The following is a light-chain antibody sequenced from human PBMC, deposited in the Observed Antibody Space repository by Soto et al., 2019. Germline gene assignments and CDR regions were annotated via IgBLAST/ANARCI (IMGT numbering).Light chain of an antibody. J-gene: IGLJ2*01. V-gene: IGLV2-8*01. CDR2: EVI. CDR1: SSDY. Sequence: QSALTQPPSASGSPGQSVTISCTGTSSDYGSWYQQHPGKAPKLLIYEVIKRPSGVPDRFSGSKSGNTASLTVSGLQAEDEADYHCTSYAGNNNLVFGGGTKLTVL. CDR3: TSYAGNNNLV.